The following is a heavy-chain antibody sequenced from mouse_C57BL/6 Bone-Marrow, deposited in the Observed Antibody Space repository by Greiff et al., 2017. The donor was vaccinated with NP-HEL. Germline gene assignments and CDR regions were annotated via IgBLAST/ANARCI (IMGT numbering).Heavy chain of an antibody. CDR1: GYTFTSYG. D-gene: IGHD1-1*01. V-gene: IGHV1-81*01. CDR2: IYPRSGNT. CDR3: ARDYGSSYGVCYYAMDY. J-gene: IGHJ4*01. Sequence: QVQLQQSGAELARPGASVKLSCKASGYTFTSYGISWVKQRTGQGLEWIGEIYPRSGNTYYNEKFKGKATLTADKSSSTAYMELRSLTSEDSAVYFCARDYGSSYGVCYYAMDYWGQGTSVTVSS.